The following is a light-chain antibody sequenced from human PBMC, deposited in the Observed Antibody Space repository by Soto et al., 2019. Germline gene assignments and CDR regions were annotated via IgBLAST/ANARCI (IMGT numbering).Light chain of an antibody. Sequence: QSALTQPASVSGSPGQSITISCTGTSSDVGGYNYVSWYQQHPGKAPKLMIYDVSNRPSGVYNRFSGSKSGNTASLTISGLQAEDEADYYCSSYTSSSTLYVFGPGTKLTVL. CDR1: SSDVGGYNY. J-gene: IGLJ1*01. CDR3: SSYTSSSTLYV. CDR2: DVS. V-gene: IGLV2-14*01.